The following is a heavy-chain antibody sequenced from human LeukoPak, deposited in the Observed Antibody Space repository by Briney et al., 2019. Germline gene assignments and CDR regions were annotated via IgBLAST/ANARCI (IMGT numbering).Heavy chain of an antibody. CDR3: ARARSWGSSSPGGAYGMDV. CDR1: GFTFSGYN. J-gene: IGHJ6*02. V-gene: IGHV3-48*01. D-gene: IGHD6-6*01. CDR2: ISGTSKTI. Sequence: GGSLRLSCTASGFTFSGYNMKWVRQAPGKGLEWVSHISGTSKTINYADSVKGRFTIPRDNAKNSLYLQMNSLRAEDTAVYYCARARSWGSSSPGGAYGMDVWGQGTTVIVSS.